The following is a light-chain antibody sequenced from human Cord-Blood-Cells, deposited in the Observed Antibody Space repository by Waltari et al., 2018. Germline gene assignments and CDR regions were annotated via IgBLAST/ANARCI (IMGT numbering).Light chain of an antibody. V-gene: IGLV2-14*01. J-gene: IGLJ2*01. CDR1: SSDVGGYNY. CDR3: SSYTSSSTLV. CDR2: DVS. Sequence: HSALTQPASVSGSPGQSITISCTGTSSDVGGYNYVSWYQQHPGKAPKLMIYDVSNRRSGVFNRCFGCKSCNTASLIISWLQAEDDADDYCSSYTSSSTLVFGGGTKLTVL.